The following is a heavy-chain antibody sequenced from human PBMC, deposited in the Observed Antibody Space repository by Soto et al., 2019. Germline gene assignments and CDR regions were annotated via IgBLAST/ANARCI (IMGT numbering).Heavy chain of an antibody. CDR2: IYYSGTT. V-gene: IGHV4-59*01. CDR3: GRGDYGVKYYGIDV. J-gene: IGHJ6*02. CDR1: GGSMNSYY. Sequence: SETLSLTCTVSGGSMNSYYWTWIRQPPGKGLEWIGYIYYSGTTNYNPSLKSRVTISIDTSKNQFSLKLSSVTAADTAVYYCGRGDYGVKYYGIDVWGQGTTVTVSS. D-gene: IGHD4-17*01.